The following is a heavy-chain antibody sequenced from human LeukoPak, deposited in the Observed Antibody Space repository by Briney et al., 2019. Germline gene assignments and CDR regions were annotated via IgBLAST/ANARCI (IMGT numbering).Heavy chain of an antibody. CDR2: IYYSGST. D-gene: IGHD6-6*01. J-gene: IGHJ4*02. Sequence: SETLSLTCTVSGGSISITNYYWGWIRQPPGKGLEWIGSIYYSGSTYYNPSLKSRVTISVDTSKNQFSLKLSSVTAADTAVYYCARRKDSNSWDFDYWGQGTLVTVSS. V-gene: IGHV4-39*01. CDR1: GGSISITNYY. CDR3: ARRKDSNSWDFDY.